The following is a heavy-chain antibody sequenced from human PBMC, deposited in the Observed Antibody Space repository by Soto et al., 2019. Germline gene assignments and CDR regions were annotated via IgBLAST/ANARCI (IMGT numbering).Heavy chain of an antibody. J-gene: IGHJ6*02. V-gene: IGHV3-23*01. CDR2: ISGSGGST. CDR1: GFTFRTYA. Sequence: GGSLRLSCAASGFTFRTYAMSWVRQAPGKGLEWVSAISGSGGSTYYADSVKGRFTISRDNAKNSLYLQMNSLRAEDTAVYYCARGKTHDLYYYGMDVWGQGTTVTVSS. CDR3: ARGKTHDLYYYGMDV. D-gene: IGHD1-1*01.